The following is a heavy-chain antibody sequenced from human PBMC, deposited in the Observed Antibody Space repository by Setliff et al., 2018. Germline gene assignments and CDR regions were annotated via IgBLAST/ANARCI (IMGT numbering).Heavy chain of an antibody. Sequence: SETLSLTCAVDGDSFSDYYWSWIRQPPGKGLEWIEEINHRGSTNYSPSRRSRVTMSVDTSKNQFSLILRSVTAADTAVYYCARGRMRGSCSGPSCTYDPFDIWGQGTPVTVSS. V-gene: IGHV4-34*01. D-gene: IGHD2-2*01. J-gene: IGHJ3*02. CDR3: ARGRMRGSCSGPSCTYDPFDI. CDR1: GDSFSDYY. CDR2: INHRGST.